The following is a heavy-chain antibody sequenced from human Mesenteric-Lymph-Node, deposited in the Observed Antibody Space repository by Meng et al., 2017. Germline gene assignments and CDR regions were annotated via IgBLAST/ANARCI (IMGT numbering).Heavy chain of an antibody. CDR1: GGSISSGDSY. Sequence: QWQLQWAGPVLVKPSQPLSLTFSVSGGSISSGDSYWSWIRQPPGKGLEWIGYIYYSGSTYYNPSLRSRITISVDTSKNQFSLRLRSVTAADTAVYYCARGPTTYFDYWGQGTLVTVSS. CDR2: IYYSGST. V-gene: IGHV4-30-4*01. CDR3: ARGPTTYFDY. D-gene: IGHD4-17*01. J-gene: IGHJ4*02.